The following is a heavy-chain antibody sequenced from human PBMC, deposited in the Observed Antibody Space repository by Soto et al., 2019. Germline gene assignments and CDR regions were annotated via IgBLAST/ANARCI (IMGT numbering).Heavy chain of an antibody. J-gene: IGHJ3*02. V-gene: IGHV3-23*01. CDR1: GFTFSSYA. CDR2: ISGSGGST. CDR3: AKSKQFYGSGSYNAFDI. D-gene: IGHD3-10*01. Sequence: GGSLRLSCAASGFTFSSYAMSWVRQAPGKGLEWVSAISGSGGSTYYADPVKGRFTISRDNSKNTLYLQMNSLRAEDTAIYYCAKSKQFYGSGSYNAFDIWGQGTMVTVSS.